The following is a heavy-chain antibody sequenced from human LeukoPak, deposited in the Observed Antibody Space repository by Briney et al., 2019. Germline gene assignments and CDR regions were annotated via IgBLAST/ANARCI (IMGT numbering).Heavy chain of an antibody. V-gene: IGHV1-8*01. J-gene: IGHJ4*02. Sequence: GASVKVSCKASGYTFTSYDINWVRQATAQGLEWMGWMNPNSANTGYAQKFQGRVTMTRNNSITTAHMELSSLRSEDTAVYYCARGPSPLYGDPDYWGQGTLVTVSS. CDR3: ARGPSPLYGDPDY. CDR1: GYTFTSYD. D-gene: IGHD4-17*01. CDR2: MNPNSANT.